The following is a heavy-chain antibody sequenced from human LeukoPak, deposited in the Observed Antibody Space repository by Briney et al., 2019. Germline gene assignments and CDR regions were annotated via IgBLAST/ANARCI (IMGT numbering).Heavy chain of an antibody. CDR1: GFTFSNYA. CDR3: AREDYDFWSGYRIKSLAY. CDR2: ISYDGKKD. Sequence: PGRSLRLSCAASGFTFSNYAMSRVRQTPDRVLEWVASISYDGKKDFYADSVKGRFTISRDNAKNSLSLQMNSLRAEDTAVYYCAREDYDFWSGYRIKSLAYWGQGTLVTVSS. V-gene: IGHV3-30*04. D-gene: IGHD3-3*01. J-gene: IGHJ4*02.